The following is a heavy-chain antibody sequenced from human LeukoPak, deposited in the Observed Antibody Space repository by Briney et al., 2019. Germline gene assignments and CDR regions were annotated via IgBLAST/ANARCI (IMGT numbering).Heavy chain of an antibody. D-gene: IGHD3-3*01. CDR2: ISSSSSYI. V-gene: IGHV3-21*01. Sequence: GGSLRLSCAASGFTFSSYSMNWVRQAPGKGLEWVSSISSSSSYIYYADSVKGRFTISRDNAKNSLYLQMNSLRAEDTAVYYCATQARGNSYGFWSGREPASAMDVWGQGTTVTVSS. CDR1: GFTFSSYS. CDR3: ATQARGNSYGFWSGREPASAMDV. J-gene: IGHJ6*02.